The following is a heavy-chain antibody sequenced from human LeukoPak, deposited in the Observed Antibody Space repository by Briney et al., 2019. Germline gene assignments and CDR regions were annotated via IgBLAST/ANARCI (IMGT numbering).Heavy chain of an antibody. CDR2: IRNDCATT. D-gene: IGHD6-19*01. CDR1: GITFSNYA. V-gene: IGHV3-23*01. CDR3: AKAYHDSGCLIDY. J-gene: IGHJ4*02. Sequence: GGSLRLSCAASGITFSNYAMAWVRQAPGKGLEWVASIRNDCATTDYAGSVKGRFTISRANSKNTLYLQLNSLRAEDTAVYYCAKAYHDSGCLIDYWGQGTLVSVSS.